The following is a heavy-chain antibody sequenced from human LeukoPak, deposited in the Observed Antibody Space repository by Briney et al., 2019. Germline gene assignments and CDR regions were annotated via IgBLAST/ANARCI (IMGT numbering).Heavy chain of an antibody. CDR2: ISYDGSNK. CDR1: GHMFSSYG. Sequence: GGSLRLSCAASGHMFSSYGMHWVRQAPGKGLEWLAHISYDGSNKYYADSIRGRFTISRDNSMYTLYLQMNGLRAEDTAVYYCAKDGPYFYYGMDVWGQGTTVTVS. V-gene: IGHV3-30*18. CDR3: AKDGPYFYYGMDV. J-gene: IGHJ6*02.